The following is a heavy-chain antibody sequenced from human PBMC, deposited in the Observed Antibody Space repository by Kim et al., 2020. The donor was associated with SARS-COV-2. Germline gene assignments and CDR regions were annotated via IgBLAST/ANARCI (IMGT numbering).Heavy chain of an antibody. J-gene: IGHJ4*02. V-gene: IGHV1-69*04. D-gene: IGHD3-10*01. CDR1: TGAFNSYA. CDR3: AREARFGELFFDY. Sequence: ASVKVSCKPSTGAFNSYAVSWLRQAPGQGLEWMGRINPTLAISNSAQKFQGRVTFTADRSTSTVYMELSTLRFEDTAVYYCAREARFGELFFDYWGQGTLISVSS. CDR2: INPTLAIS.